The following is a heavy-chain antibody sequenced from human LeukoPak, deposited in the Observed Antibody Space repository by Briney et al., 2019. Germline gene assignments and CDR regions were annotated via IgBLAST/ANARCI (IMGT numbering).Heavy chain of an antibody. D-gene: IGHD2-2*01. CDR2: ISSSGSTT. Sequence: GGSLRLSCAASGFTFSDYYMGWIRQAPGKGLEWVSYISSSGSTTYYADSVKGRFTISRDNAKNSLYLQMNSLRAEDTAVHYCARIGAYCSSTSCRDGPWGQGTLVTVSS. J-gene: IGHJ5*02. CDR1: GFTFSDYY. CDR3: ARIGAYCSSTSCRDGP. V-gene: IGHV3-11*01.